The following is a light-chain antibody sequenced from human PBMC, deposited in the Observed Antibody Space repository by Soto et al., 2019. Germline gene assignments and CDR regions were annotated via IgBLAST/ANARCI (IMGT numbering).Light chain of an antibody. V-gene: IGLV2-14*01. CDR3: SSYTISGTYV. J-gene: IGLJ1*01. CDR2: DVS. CDR1: SSDVGGYNY. Sequence: QSVLTQPASVSGSPGQSITISCTGTSSDVGGYNYVSWYQQHPGKAPKLMIYDVSNRPSGVSNRFSGSKSGNTASLTISGLQDEDEADYYCSSYTISGTYVFGTGTKVT.